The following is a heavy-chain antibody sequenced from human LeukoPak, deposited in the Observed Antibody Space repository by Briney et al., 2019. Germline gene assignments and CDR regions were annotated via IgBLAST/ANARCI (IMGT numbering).Heavy chain of an antibody. D-gene: IGHD3-10*02. Sequence: GGSLRLSCTASGFTFGVYAMSWVRQAPGKGLGWVSYISSSGSTIYYADSAKGRFTISRDNAKNSLYLQMNSLRAEDTAVYYCAELGITMIGGVWGKGTTVTISS. CDR3: AELGITMIGGV. J-gene: IGHJ6*04. CDR2: ISSSGSTI. CDR1: GFTFGVYA. V-gene: IGHV3-48*03.